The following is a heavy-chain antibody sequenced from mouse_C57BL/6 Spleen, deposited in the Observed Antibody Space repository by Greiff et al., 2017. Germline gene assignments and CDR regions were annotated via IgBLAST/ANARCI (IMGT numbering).Heavy chain of an antibody. V-gene: IGHV1-76*01. J-gene: IGHJ2*01. D-gene: IGHD1-1*01. Sequence: VQLQQSGAELVRPGASVKLSCKASGCTFTDYYINWVKQRPGQGLEWIARIYPGSGNTYYNEKFKGKATLTAEKSSSTAYMQLSSLTSEDSAVYFCARSLFGTTFDYWGQGTTLTVSS. CDR1: GCTFTDYY. CDR3: ARSLFGTTFDY. CDR2: IYPGSGNT.